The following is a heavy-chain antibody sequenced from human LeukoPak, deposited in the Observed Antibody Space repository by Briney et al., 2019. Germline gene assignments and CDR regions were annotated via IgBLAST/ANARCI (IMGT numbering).Heavy chain of an antibody. CDR3: ARLADSSGYYSQVFYYFDY. Sequence: GGSLRLSCAASGFTFSSYSLSWVRQAPGRGLEWVSTISSSSTYIYYADSVKGRITISRDNAENSLYLQMNSLRAEDTAVYYCARLADSSGYYSQVFYYFDYWGQGSLVTVSS. J-gene: IGHJ4*02. CDR2: ISSSSTYI. V-gene: IGHV3-21*01. CDR1: GFTFSSYS. D-gene: IGHD3-22*01.